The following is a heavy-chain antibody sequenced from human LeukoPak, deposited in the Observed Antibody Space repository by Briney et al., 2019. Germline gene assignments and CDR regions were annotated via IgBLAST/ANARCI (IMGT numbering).Heavy chain of an antibody. J-gene: IGHJ4*03. Sequence: SETLSLTCAVYGGSFSRYYWSWIRQSPGKGLEWIAEIDHRGDTNNNPSVKSRVTISVDTSKNQFSLKVRSLSAADTAVYYCARGATISETGYFDFWGQGTPVTVSS. CDR3: ARGATISETGYFDF. CDR2: IDHRGDT. V-gene: IGHV4-34*01. CDR1: GGSFSRYY. D-gene: IGHD5-24*01.